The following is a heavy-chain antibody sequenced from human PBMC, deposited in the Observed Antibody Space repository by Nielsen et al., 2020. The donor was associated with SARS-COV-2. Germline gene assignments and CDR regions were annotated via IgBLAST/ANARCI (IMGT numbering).Heavy chain of an antibody. CDR3: TRVNPTSGSWFDAFDI. J-gene: IGHJ3*02. Sequence: GGSLRLSCAASGFSFSDSGMHWVRQASGKGLEWIGRIRSKANIYATEYAASVKGRVIISRDDSKNTAYLLMNSLKIDDTAVYYCTRVNPTSGSWFDAFDIWGQGTLVTVSS. CDR2: IRSKANIYAT. V-gene: IGHV3-73*01. CDR1: GFSFSDSG. D-gene: IGHD1-26*01.